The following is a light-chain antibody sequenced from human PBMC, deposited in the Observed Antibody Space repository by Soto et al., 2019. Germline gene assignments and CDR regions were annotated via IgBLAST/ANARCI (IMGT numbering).Light chain of an antibody. V-gene: IGKV3-20*01. Sequence: EIAVTQSAITLSLSPGERATLSCRASHSLSSNYLAWYQQRPGQSPRLLVYGASSRATGIPDRFSGSGFGTDFALTISRLEPEDSAVYYCQQYDNAPFTFGPGTKVDIK. CDR2: GAS. CDR3: QQYDNAPFT. CDR1: HSLSSNY. J-gene: IGKJ3*01.